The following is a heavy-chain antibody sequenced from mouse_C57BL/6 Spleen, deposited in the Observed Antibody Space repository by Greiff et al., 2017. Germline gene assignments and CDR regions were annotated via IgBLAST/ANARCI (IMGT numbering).Heavy chain of an antibody. V-gene: IGHV1-82*01. CDR3: ARSEGWYFDV. CDR1: GYAFSSSW. CDR2: IYPGDGDT. Sequence: QVQLKESGPELVKPGASVKISCKASGYAFSSSWMNWVKQRPGKGLEWIGRIYPGDGDTNYNGKFKGKATLTADKSSSTAYMQLSSLTSEDSAVYFCARSEGWYFDVWGTGTTVTVSS. J-gene: IGHJ1*03.